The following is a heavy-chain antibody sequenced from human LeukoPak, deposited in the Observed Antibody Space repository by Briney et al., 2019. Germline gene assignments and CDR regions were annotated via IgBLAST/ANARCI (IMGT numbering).Heavy chain of an antibody. Sequence: GGSLRLSCAASGFTFSSYWMHWVRQAPGKGLVWVSRINSDGSSTSYADPVKGRFTISRDNAKNTLYLQMNSLRAEDTAVYYCARDGGSSPDYFDYWGQGTLVTVSS. CDR1: GFTFSSYW. J-gene: IGHJ4*02. CDR3: ARDGGSSPDYFDY. D-gene: IGHD3-10*01. V-gene: IGHV3-74*01. CDR2: INSDGSST.